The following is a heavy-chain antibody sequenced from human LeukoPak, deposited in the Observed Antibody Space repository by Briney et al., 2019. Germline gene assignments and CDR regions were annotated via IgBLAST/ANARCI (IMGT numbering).Heavy chain of an antibody. J-gene: IGHJ6*02. Sequence: PGGSLRLSCAASGFTFSAYAMTWVRQAPGKGLEWVSGLGRSGENRYYATSVRGRFSISRDNSKDTVYLQMNSLRAEDTAIYYCVKDRPCETCMPMDAWGQGTTVTVSS. CDR2: LGRSGENR. CDR1: GFTFSAYA. V-gene: IGHV3-23*01. D-gene: IGHD2-2*01. CDR3: VKDRPCETCMPMDA.